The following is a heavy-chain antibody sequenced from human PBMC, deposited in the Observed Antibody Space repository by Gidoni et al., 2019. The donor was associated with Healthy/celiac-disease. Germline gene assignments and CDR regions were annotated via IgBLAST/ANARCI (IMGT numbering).Heavy chain of an antibody. CDR2: IDDSVST. D-gene: IGHD3-3*01. V-gene: IGHV4-59*01. CDR3: ARAGITIFGVTNRGWFDS. CDR1: GVSISIYY. Sequence: QVQLPGSGPGLVTPSETLSLTCTVSGVSISIYYCRLIRQPPGKGLEWIGYIDDSVSTNYNPSLKSRVTIAVDTSKNQFSLKQSSVTAADTAVYYCARAGITIFGVTNRGWFDSWGQGTLVTVSS. J-gene: IGHJ5*01.